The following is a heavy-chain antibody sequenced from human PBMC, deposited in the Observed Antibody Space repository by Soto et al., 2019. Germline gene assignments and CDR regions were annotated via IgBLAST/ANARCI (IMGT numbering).Heavy chain of an antibody. CDR2: INSDGSST. V-gene: IGHV3-74*01. CDR3: AREKHYYDSSGYYYVRWFDP. Sequence: GVLRLSCAASGFTFSSYWMHWVRQAPGKGLVWVSRINSDGSSTSYADSVKGRFTISRDNAKNTLYLQMNSLRAEDTAVYYCAREKHYYDSSGYYYVRWFDPWGQGTLVTVSS. J-gene: IGHJ5*02. CDR1: GFTFSSYW. D-gene: IGHD3-22*01.